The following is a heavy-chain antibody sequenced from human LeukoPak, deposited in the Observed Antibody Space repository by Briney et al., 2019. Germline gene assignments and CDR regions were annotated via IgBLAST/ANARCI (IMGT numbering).Heavy chain of an antibody. CDR3: ARVRYSSSWYYTFDY. Sequence: GGSLRLSCAASGFTFSSYEMNWVRQAPGKGLEWVSSISSSSSYIYYADSVKGRFTISRDNAKNSLYLQMNSLRAEDTAVYYCARVRYSSSWYYTFDYWGQGALVTVSS. J-gene: IGHJ4*02. CDR2: ISSSSSYI. D-gene: IGHD6-13*01. CDR1: GFTFSSYE. V-gene: IGHV3-21*01.